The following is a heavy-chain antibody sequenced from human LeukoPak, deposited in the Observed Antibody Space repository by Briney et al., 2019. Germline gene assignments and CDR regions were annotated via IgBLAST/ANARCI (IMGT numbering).Heavy chain of an antibody. Sequence: PSETLSLTCSISRGSMRSPTFYWAWIRQPPGKGLQWIGNIYYSGSAYYNPSLHSRVTISVDTSKNQFSLKLSSVTAADTAVYYSASMSRRGILGLNYYSYYMDVWGKGATVIVSS. CDR1: RGSMRSPTFY. J-gene: IGHJ6*03. CDR2: IYYSGSA. D-gene: IGHD3-16*01. CDR3: ASMSRRGILGLNYYSYYMDV. V-gene: IGHV4-39*01.